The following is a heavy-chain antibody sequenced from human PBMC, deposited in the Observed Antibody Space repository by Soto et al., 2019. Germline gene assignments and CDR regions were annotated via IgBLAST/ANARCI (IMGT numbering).Heavy chain of an antibody. CDR3: TTDGLELSGFPFDY. Sequence: PGGSLRLSCAASGFTFSNAWMSWVRQAPGKGLEWVGRIKSKNDGGTTDYAAPVKGRFTISRADSKNTLYLQMNSLKTEDTAVYYCTTDGLELSGFPFDYWGQGTMVTVSS. D-gene: IGHD1-7*01. J-gene: IGHJ4*02. V-gene: IGHV3-15*01. CDR1: GFTFSNAW. CDR2: IKSKNDGGTT.